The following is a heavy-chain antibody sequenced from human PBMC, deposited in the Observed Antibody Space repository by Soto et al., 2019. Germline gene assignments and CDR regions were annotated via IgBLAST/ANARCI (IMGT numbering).Heavy chain of an antibody. CDR1: GFTVSSYY. J-gene: IGHJ3*02. D-gene: IGHD2-15*01. CDR3: ARDFRIGGI. Sequence: GGSLRLSCAASGFTVSSYYMTWVRQAPGKGLEWVSVIYSDGSTYYADSVKGRFTISRDDSKNTLFLQMNSLRAKDTALYYCARDFRIGGIWGQGTMVTVSS. V-gene: IGHV3-53*01. CDR2: IYSDGST.